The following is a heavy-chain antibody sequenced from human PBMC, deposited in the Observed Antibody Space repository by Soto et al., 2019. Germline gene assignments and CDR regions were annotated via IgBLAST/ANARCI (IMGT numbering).Heavy chain of an antibody. J-gene: IGHJ3*01. Sequence: SETLSLTCTVSGGSVTSSFWSWIRQPPGKQLEWIGFVYFTGSTNYNPSLKSRVTLSVDTSKNQFSLKLGSVTAADTAVYYCARSTVGGEVTVNAFDVWGQGTKVTVSS. CDR2: VYFTGST. CDR3: ARSTVGGEVTVNAFDV. D-gene: IGHD3-16*02. V-gene: IGHV4-59*08. CDR1: GGSVTSSF.